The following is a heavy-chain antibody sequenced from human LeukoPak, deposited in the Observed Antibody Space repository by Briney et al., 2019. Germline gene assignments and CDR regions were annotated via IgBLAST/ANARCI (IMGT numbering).Heavy chain of an antibody. CDR1: GYSFTNYW. V-gene: IGHV5-51*01. D-gene: IGHD6-13*01. CDR2: IYPGDSDT. J-gene: IGHJ4*02. CDR3: ARRHSSSSWYFFDY. Sequence: GESLKISCKGSGYSFTNYWIGWGRQMPGKGLGWVGIIYPGDSDTRYSPSFQGQVTISADKSISTAYLQWSSLKASDTAMYYCARRHSSSSWYFFDYWGQGTLVTVSS.